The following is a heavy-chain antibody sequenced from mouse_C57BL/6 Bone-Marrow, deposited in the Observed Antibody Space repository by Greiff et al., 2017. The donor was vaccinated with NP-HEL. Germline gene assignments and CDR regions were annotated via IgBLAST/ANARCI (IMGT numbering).Heavy chain of an antibody. J-gene: IGHJ3*01. CDR3: ARGWLLRFAY. CDR2: ISSGGSYT. V-gene: IGHV5-6*01. Sequence: EVQLVESGGDLVKPGGSLKLSCAASGFTFSSYGMSWVRQTPDKRLEWVATISSGGSYTYYPDSVKGRFTISRDNAKTTLYLQMSSLKSEDTAMYYCARGWLLRFAYWGQGTLVTVSA. D-gene: IGHD2-3*01. CDR1: GFTFSSYG.